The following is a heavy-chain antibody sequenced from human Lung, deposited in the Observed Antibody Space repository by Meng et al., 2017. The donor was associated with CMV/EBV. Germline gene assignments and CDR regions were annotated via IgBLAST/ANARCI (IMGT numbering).Heavy chain of an antibody. J-gene: IGHJ4*02. CDR3: AKAGSSSSYSSSWYNGLDY. Sequence: GGSLRLSCAASGFTFSSYAMSWVRQAPGKGLEWVSAISGSGGSTYYADSVKGRFTVSRDNSKNTLYLQMNSLRAEDTAVYYCAKAGSSSSYSSSWYNGLDYWGQGXLVTVSS. V-gene: IGHV3-23*01. CDR2: ISGSGGST. CDR1: GFTFSSYA. D-gene: IGHD6-13*01.